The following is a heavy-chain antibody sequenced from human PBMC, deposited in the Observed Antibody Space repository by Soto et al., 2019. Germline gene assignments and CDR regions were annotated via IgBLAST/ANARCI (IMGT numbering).Heavy chain of an antibody. CDR1: GGSISSSSYY. Sequence: ETLSLTCTVSGGSISSSSYYWGWIRQPPGKGLEWIGSIYYSGSTYYNPSLKSRVTISVDTSKNQFSLKLSSVTAADTAVYYCARLAAAGDYYGMDVWGPGTTVTVSS. J-gene: IGHJ6*02. CDR2: IYYSGST. CDR3: ARLAAAGDYYGMDV. D-gene: IGHD6-13*01. V-gene: IGHV4-39*01.